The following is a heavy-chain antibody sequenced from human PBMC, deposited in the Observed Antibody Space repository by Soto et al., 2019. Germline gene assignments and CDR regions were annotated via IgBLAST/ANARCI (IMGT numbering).Heavy chain of an antibody. Sequence: GGSLRLSCAASGFTFSDYYMSWIRQAPGKGLEWVSYISSSSSYTNYADSVKGRFTISRDNAKSSLYLQMNSLRAEDTAVYYCARDTKEGFDPWGQGTLVTVSS. CDR2: ISSSSSYT. J-gene: IGHJ5*02. CDR1: GFTFSDYY. CDR3: ARDTKEGFDP. V-gene: IGHV3-11*06.